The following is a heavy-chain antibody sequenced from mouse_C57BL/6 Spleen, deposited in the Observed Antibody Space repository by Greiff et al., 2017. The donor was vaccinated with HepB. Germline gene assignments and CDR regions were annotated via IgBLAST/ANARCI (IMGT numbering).Heavy chain of an antibody. V-gene: IGHV1-42*01. CDR3: ASSELGRGYYAMDY. Sequence: EVQLQQSGPELVKPGASVKISCKASGYSFTGYYMNWVKQSPEKSLEWIGEINPSTGGTTYNQKFKAKATLTVDKSSSTAYMQLKSLTSEDSAVYYCASSELGRGYYAMDYWGQGTSVTVSS. J-gene: IGHJ4*01. D-gene: IGHD4-1*01. CDR1: GYSFTGYY. CDR2: INPSTGGT.